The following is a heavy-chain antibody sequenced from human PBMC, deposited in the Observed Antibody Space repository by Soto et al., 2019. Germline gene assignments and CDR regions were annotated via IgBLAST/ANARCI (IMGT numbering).Heavy chain of an antibody. D-gene: IGHD6-19*01. J-gene: IGHJ4*02. CDR3: AKANIALWRVPHFDC. V-gene: IGHV3-23*01. CDR1: GFTLSDYA. Sequence: GGSLRLSCAASGFTLSDYAMSWVRQAPGKGLVWVSGISGSGISTYYADFVRGRFTISRDNSKNTLDLQMLSLRAEDTAVYYCAKANIALWRVPHFDCWGQGTMVTVYS. CDR2: ISGSGIST.